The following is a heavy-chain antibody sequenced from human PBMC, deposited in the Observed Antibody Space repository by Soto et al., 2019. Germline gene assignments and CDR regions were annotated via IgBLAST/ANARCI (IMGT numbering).Heavy chain of an antibody. V-gene: IGHV1-18*01. CDR3: ARDLTGYCSGGSCYSIPYYFDY. CDR2: ISAYNGNT. CDR1: GFTFTSYG. Sequence: ASVKVSCKASGFTFTSYGISWVRQAPGQRLEWMGWISAYNGNTNYAQKLQGRVTMTTDTSTSTAYMELRSLRSDDTAVYYCARDLTGYCSGGSCYSIPYYFDYWGQGTLVTVSS. D-gene: IGHD2-15*01. J-gene: IGHJ4*02.